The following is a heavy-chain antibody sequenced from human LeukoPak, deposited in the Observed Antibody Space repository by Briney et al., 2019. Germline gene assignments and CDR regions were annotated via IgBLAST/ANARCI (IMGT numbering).Heavy chain of an antibody. CDR1: GYTFTGYY. D-gene: IGHD6-13*01. CDR2: INPNSGGT. V-gene: IGHV1-2*02. CDR3: AREVSSSWPYYYYYMDV. Sequence: ASVKVSCKASGYTFTGYYMHWVRQAPGQGLEWMGWINPNSGGTNYAQKFQGRVTMTRDTSTSTAYMELSRLRSDDTAVYYCAREVSSSWPYYYYYMDVWGKGTTVTVSS. J-gene: IGHJ6*03.